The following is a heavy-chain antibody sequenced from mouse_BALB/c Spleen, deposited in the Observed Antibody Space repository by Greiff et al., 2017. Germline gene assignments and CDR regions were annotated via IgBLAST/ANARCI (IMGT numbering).Heavy chain of an antibody. V-gene: IGHV3-2*02. D-gene: IGHD1-3*01. CDR2: ISYSGST. Sequence: EVKLQESGPGLVKPSQSLSLTCTVTGYSITSDYAWNWIRQFPGNKLEWMGYISYSGSTSYNPSLKSRISITRDTSKNQFFPQLNSVTTEDTATYYCARDNYSYWYFDVWGAGTTVTVSS. J-gene: IGHJ1*01. CDR3: ARDNYSYWYFDV. CDR1: GYSITSDYA.